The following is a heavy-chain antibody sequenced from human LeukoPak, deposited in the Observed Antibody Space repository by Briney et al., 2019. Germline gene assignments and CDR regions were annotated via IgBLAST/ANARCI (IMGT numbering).Heavy chain of an antibody. J-gene: IGHJ4*02. CDR3: TRRVGGTPDY. CDR1: GFTFSSYV. V-gene: IGHV3-23*01. Sequence: PGGSLRLSCAASGFTFSSYVMTWVRQAPGAGLEWVSAIGTHSTSTDYPDSVKGRFTISRDDSKNTVFLRMTSLRVEDTALYYCTRRVGGTPDYWGLGTLVTVSS. CDR2: IGTHSTST. D-gene: IGHD1-26*01.